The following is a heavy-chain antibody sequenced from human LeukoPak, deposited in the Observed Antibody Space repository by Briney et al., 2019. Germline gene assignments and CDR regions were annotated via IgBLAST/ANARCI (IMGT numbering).Heavy chain of an antibody. CDR1: GFTYSSYW. Sequence: AGGPLRLSCAASGFTYSSYWMSWVREAPGKGLEGVSSIRRRSDYIFYADPVKGRFTISRDNAKNSLYLQMNSLRVEDTAVYYCVRDPSGSYYYHYYMDVWGKGTTVTISS. J-gene: IGHJ6*03. D-gene: IGHD1-26*01. CDR2: IRRRSDYI. V-gene: IGHV3-21*06. CDR3: VRDPSGSYYYHYYMDV.